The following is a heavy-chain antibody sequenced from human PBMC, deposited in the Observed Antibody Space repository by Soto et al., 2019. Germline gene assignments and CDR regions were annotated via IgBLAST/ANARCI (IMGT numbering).Heavy chain of an antibody. CDR2: IYYSGST. CDR1: GGSVSSGAYY. D-gene: IGHD3-3*01. V-gene: IGHV4-31*03. Sequence: SETLSLTCTVSGGSVSSGAYYWTWIRQRPGKGLEWIGYIYYSGSTYYSPSLKSRLSISLDTSKNQFSLKLSSVTAADTAVYYCARCRYDFWSGYPNWFDPWGQGTLVTVSS. CDR3: ARCRYDFWSGYPNWFDP. J-gene: IGHJ5*02.